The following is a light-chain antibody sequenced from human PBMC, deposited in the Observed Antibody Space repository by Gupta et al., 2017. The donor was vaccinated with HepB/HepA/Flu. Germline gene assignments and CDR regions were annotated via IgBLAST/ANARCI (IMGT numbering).Light chain of an antibody. V-gene: IGLV8-61*01. J-gene: IGLJ3*02. Sequence: QTVVTQEPSFSASPGGTVTLTCGLSSGSVSTSSYPSWYQQTPGQAPRTLIYNTDSRSSGVPDRFSGSILGNKAALTITGAQAEDESDYNCLLYMGSGIWVFGGGTKLTVL. CDR1: SGSVSTSSY. CDR3: LLYMGSGIWV. CDR2: NTD.